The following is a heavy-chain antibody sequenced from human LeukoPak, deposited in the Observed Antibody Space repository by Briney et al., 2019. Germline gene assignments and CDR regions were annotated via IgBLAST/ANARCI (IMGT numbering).Heavy chain of an antibody. CDR2: INHSGST. V-gene: IGHV4-34*01. CDR1: GGSFSGYY. Sequence: SETLSLTCAVYGGSFSGYYWSWIRQPPGKGLEWIGEINHSGSTNHNPSLKSRVTISVDTSKNQFSLKLSSVTAADTAVYYCARSDIAAAGAPFDYWGQGTLVTVSS. D-gene: IGHD6-13*01. J-gene: IGHJ4*02. CDR3: ARSDIAAAGAPFDY.